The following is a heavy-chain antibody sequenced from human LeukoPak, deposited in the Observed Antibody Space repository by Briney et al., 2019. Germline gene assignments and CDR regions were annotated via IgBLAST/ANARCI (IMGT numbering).Heavy chain of an antibody. CDR3: ARSDYGDYSANFDY. CDR2: IDHSGST. J-gene: IGHJ4*02. CDR1: GYSISSGFY. V-gene: IGHV4-38-2*02. Sequence: SETLSLTCTVSGYSISSGFYWGWVRQPPGKGLDWIGSIDHSGSTYYNPSLKSRVTISVDTSKNQFSLKLSSVTAADTAVYYCARSDYGDYSANFDYWGQGTLVTVSS. D-gene: IGHD4-17*01.